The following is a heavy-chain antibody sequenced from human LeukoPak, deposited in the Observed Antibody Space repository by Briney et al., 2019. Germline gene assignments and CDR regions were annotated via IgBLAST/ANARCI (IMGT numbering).Heavy chain of an antibody. Sequence: GESLKISCQGSGYIFTSYWIGWVRQMSGSGLELMGIFYPGDSDPRYSPSFQGLITISADRSITTAYLQWSSLKTSDTAIYYCARISEAGPYDAFDVWGQGTMVTVS. D-gene: IGHD6-19*01. CDR3: ARISEAGPYDAFDV. J-gene: IGHJ3*01. V-gene: IGHV5-51*01. CDR2: FYPGDSDP. CDR1: GYIFTSYW.